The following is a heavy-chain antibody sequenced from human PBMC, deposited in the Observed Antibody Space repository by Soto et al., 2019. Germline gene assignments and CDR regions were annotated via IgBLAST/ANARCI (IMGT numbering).Heavy chain of an antibody. J-gene: IGHJ6*02. D-gene: IGHD6-19*01. CDR1: GGSVSSGSYY. CDR3: ARELCSSGWYTPYYYYYGMDV. V-gene: IGHV4-61*01. Sequence: PSETLSLTCTVSGGSVSSGSYYWSWIRQPPGKGLEWIGYIYYSGSTNYNPSLKSRVTISVDTSKNQFSLKLSSVTAADTAVYYCARELCSSGWYTPYYYYYGMDVWGQGTTVTVSS. CDR2: IYYSGST.